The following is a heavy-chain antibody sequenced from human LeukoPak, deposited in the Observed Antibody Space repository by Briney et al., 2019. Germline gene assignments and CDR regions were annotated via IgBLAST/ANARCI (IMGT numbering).Heavy chain of an antibody. Sequence: GESLKISCKGSGYSFTSYWIGWVRQMPGKGLEWMGIIYPGDSDTRYIPSFQGQVTISADKSISTAYLQWSSLKASDTAMYYCALSYYDFWSGYPPQYNWFDPWGQGTLVTVSS. CDR2: IYPGDSDT. D-gene: IGHD3-3*01. CDR1: GYSFTSYW. V-gene: IGHV5-51*01. CDR3: ALSYYDFWSGYPPQYNWFDP. J-gene: IGHJ5*02.